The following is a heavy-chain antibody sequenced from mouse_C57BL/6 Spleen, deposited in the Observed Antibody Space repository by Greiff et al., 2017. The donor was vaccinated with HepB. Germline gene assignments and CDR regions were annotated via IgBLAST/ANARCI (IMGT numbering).Heavy chain of an antibody. CDR2: IYPSDSET. CDR3: ARSKGYDGPYYAMDY. CDR1: GYTFTSYW. D-gene: IGHD2-3*01. V-gene: IGHV1-61*01. Sequence: QVQLKESGAELVRPGSSVKLSCKASGYTFTSYWMDWVKQRPGQGLEWIGNIYPSDSETHYNQKFKDKATLTVDKSSSTAYMQLSSLTSEDSAVYYCARSKGYDGPYYAMDYWGQGTLVTVSS. J-gene: IGHJ4*01.